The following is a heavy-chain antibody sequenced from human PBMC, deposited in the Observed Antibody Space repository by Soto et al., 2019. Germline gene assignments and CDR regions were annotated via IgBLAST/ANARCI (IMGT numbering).Heavy chain of an antibody. Sequence: QVQLVQSGAEVKKPGASVKVSCKASGYTFSSYGISWVRQAPGQGLEWMGWISAYNGNTNYAQKLHGRVTMTTDTATSTAYVELRSLTSDDTAVYYCARDVRGGNFAYWGQGALVTVSS. CDR2: ISAYNGNT. V-gene: IGHV1-18*01. D-gene: IGHD1-26*01. CDR1: GYTFSSYG. J-gene: IGHJ4*02. CDR3: ARDVRGGNFAY.